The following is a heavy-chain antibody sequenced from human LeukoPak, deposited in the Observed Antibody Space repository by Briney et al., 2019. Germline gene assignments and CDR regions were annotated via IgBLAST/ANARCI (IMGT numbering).Heavy chain of an antibody. Sequence: GESLKISCKASGYSFIAHWIAWVRQTPGKGLEWMGIIYPGDSDTKYSPSFQGQVTISADKSISTAYLQWSSLKASDTAMYYCAKGAGGSGSYYPYFWGQGTLVTVSS. CDR2: IYPGDSDT. CDR3: AKGAGGSGSYYPYF. J-gene: IGHJ4*02. CDR1: GYSFIAHW. D-gene: IGHD3-10*01. V-gene: IGHV5-51*01.